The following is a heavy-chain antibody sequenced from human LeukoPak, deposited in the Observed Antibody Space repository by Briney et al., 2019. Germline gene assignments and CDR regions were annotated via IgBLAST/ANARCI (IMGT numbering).Heavy chain of an antibody. CDR3: ARGGWNYVFNS. Sequence: GGSLRLSCAASGFTFSTYVMNWVRQAPGKGLEWVSYISSSASTIYYADYVKGRFTISRDNAKNSLYLHMNSLRAEDTAVYYCARGGWNYVFNSWGQGTLVTVSS. J-gene: IGHJ4*02. D-gene: IGHD1-7*01. V-gene: IGHV3-48*03. CDR2: ISSSASTI. CDR1: GFTFSTYV.